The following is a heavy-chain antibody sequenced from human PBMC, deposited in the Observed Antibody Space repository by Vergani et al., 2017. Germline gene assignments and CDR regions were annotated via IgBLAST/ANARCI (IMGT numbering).Heavy chain of an antibody. CDR2: ISSSSSYI. V-gene: IGHV3-21*01. CDR3: ARASSWYTFGFDY. Sequence: EVQLVESGGGLVKPGGSLRLSCAASRFTFSSYSMNWVRQAPGKGLEWVSSISSSSSYIYYADSVKGRFTISRDNAKNSLYLQMNSLRAEDTAVYYCARASSWYTFGFDYWGQGTLVTVSS. CDR1: RFTFSSYS. J-gene: IGHJ4*02. D-gene: IGHD6-13*01.